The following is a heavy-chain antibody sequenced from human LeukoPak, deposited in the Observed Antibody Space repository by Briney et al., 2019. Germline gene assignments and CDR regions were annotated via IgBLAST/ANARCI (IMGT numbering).Heavy chain of an antibody. J-gene: IGHJ5*02. CDR3: ARGSPLWFGESLNWFDP. CDR2: IYYSGST. D-gene: IGHD3-10*01. CDR1: GGSISSYY. V-gene: IGHV4-59*01. Sequence: SETLSLTCTVSGGSISSYYWSWIRQPPGEGLEWIGYIYYSGSTNYNPSLKSRVTISVDTSKNQFSLKLSSVTAADTAVYYCARGSPLWFGESLNWFDPWGQGTLVTVSS.